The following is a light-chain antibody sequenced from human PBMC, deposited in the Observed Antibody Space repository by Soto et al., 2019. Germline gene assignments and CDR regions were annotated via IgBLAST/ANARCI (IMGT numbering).Light chain of an antibody. Sequence: EIVLTQSPGTLSLSPGERATLSCRASQSVSSSTSLAWYQQKTGQAPRLLIYGASSRAVGVPDRFSGSGSGTDFTLTSSRLEPEDCAVYYCQQYGDAPLTFGGGTKVE. J-gene: IGKJ4*01. V-gene: IGKV3-20*01. CDR2: GAS. CDR3: QQYGDAPLT. CDR1: QSVSSSTS.